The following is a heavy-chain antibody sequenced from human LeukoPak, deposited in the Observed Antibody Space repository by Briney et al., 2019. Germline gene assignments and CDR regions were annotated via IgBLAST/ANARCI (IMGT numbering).Heavy chain of an antibody. Sequence: SQTLSLTCAISGDSVSSNSAAWHWIRLSPSRGLEWLGRTYYRSKWYNDYAVSVKSRITINPDTSKNQFSLNLSSVTAADTAVYYCARDFYYYGMDVWGQGTTVTVSS. CDR3: ARDFYYYGMDV. CDR2: TYYRSKWYN. V-gene: IGHV6-1*01. CDR1: GDSVSSNSAA. J-gene: IGHJ6*02.